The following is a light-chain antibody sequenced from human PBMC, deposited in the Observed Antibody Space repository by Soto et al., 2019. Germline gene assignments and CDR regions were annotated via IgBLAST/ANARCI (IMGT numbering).Light chain of an antibody. CDR1: QSLSSSY. CDR3: QQHETLIT. CDR2: GAF. Sequence: EIVMTQSPATLSVSPGESATLXXRASQSLSSSYFAWYQHKPGQGPGXLIYGAFTRATGIPDRFSGSGSGTDFTLTISRLEPEDFAVYYCQQHETLITFGQGTRLEIK. J-gene: IGKJ5*01. V-gene: IGKV3-20*01.